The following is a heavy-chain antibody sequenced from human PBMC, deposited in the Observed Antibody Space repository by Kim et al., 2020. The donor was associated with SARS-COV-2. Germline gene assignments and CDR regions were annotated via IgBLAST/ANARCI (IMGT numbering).Heavy chain of an antibody. J-gene: IGHJ4*02. Sequence: GGSLRLSCAASGFTFSSYAMHWVRQAPGKGLEWVAVISYDGSNKYYADSVKGRFTISRDNSKNTLYLQMNSLRAEDTAVYYCARGEWLSEAPDYWGQGTLVTVSS. D-gene: IGHD3-3*01. CDR2: ISYDGSNK. CDR1: GFTFSSYA. CDR3: ARGEWLSEAPDY. V-gene: IGHV3-30-3*01.